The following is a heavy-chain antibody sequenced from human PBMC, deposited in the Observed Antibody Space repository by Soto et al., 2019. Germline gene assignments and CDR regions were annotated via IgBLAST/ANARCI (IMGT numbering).Heavy chain of an antibody. CDR3: VRCWGTGDGSNLGYNWLDP. V-gene: IGHV3-30-3*01. D-gene: IGHD1-1*01. J-gene: IGHJ5*02. Sequence: GGSLRVSRAVFGFTFSAYPMYWVRQAQGKGLEWVAIVSHDGNNKWYADFVKGRFTISRDNVKNTLYLQMNSLRAEDTAVYYCVRCWGTGDGSNLGYNWLDPWGQGTLVTVSS. CDR1: GFTFSAYP. CDR2: VSHDGNNK.